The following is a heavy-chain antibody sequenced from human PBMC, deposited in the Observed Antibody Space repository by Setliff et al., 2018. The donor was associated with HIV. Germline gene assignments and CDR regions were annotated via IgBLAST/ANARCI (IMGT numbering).Heavy chain of an antibody. Sequence: PSETPSLTCTVSGGSISSSHKYWGWIRQPPGKGLEWIGSVIYGGDTFYNPSLKSRVTISVDTSNNQVSLNLISVTAADTAVYYCARPYSGRGGGAWFDPWGQGTLVTV. V-gene: IGHV4-39*01. CDR2: VIYGGDT. CDR3: ARPYSGRGGGAWFDP. CDR1: GGSISSSHKY. D-gene: IGHD5-12*01. J-gene: IGHJ5*02.